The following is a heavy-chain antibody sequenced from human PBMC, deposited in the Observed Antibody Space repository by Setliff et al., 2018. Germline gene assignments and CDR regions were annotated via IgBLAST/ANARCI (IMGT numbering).Heavy chain of an antibody. J-gene: IGHJ4*02. CDR1: GGTFSDYY. D-gene: IGHD6-6*01. V-gene: IGHV4-34*01. Sequence: PSETLSLTCAAYGGTFSDYYWTWIRQPPGKGLEGVGEINHRGSTNYNPSLKSRVTISVDTSKDQFSLKVISMTAADTAVYYCARGRNIAARLLDSWGQGTLVTVS. CDR2: INHRGST. CDR3: ARGRNIAARLLDS.